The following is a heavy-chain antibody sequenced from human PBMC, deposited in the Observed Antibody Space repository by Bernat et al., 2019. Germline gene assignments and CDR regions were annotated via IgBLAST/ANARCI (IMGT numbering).Heavy chain of an antibody. CDR3: TPEGYMYGYHSMHY. CDR2: VKSKTDGGTS. Sequence: EVQLVESGGGLVKPGGSLRLSCAASGFTFSTAWMTWVRQAPGEGLEWVGRVKSKTDGGTSDYAAPVKGRFTISRDDSKNTLYLQMNGLKTEDTAVYYCTPEGYMYGYHSMHYWGQEALVTVSS. CDR1: GFTFSTAW. J-gene: IGHJ4*02. V-gene: IGHV3-15*01. D-gene: IGHD5-18*01.